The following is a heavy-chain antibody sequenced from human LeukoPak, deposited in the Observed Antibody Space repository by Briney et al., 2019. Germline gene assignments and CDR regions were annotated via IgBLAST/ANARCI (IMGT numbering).Heavy chain of an antibody. J-gene: IGHJ4*02. D-gene: IGHD6-19*01. CDR2: IYTSGTT. CDR1: GGSISSGSYY. Sequence: SQTLSLTCNVSGGSISSGSYYWSWIRQPAGKGLEWIGRIYTSGTTNYNPSLKSRVTISVDTSKNQFSLKLSSVPAADTAVYYRARDSSGRYYFDYWGQGTLVTVSS. CDR3: ARDSSGRYYFDY. V-gene: IGHV4-61*02.